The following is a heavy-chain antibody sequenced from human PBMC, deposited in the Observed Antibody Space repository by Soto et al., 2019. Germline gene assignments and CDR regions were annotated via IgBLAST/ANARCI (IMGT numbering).Heavy chain of an antibody. J-gene: IGHJ6*02. CDR2: ISGSGGST. V-gene: IGHV3-23*01. Sequence: LRLSCAASGFTFSSYAMSWVRQAPGKGLEWVSAISGSGGSTYYADSVKGRFTISRDNSKSTLYLQMNSLRAEDTAVYYCAKDGRIAAAGNYYYYYGMDVWGQGTTVTVSS. D-gene: IGHD6-13*01. CDR3: AKDGRIAAAGNYYYYYGMDV. CDR1: GFTFSSYA.